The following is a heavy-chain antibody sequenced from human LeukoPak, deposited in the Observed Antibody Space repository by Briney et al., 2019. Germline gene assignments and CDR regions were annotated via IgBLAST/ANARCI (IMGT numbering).Heavy chain of an antibody. J-gene: IGHJ4*02. D-gene: IGHD4-17*01. CDR1: GGSISSYY. V-gene: IGHV4-59*01. Sequence: PSETLSLTCTVSGGSISSYYWSWIRQPPGKGLEWIGYIYYSGGTNYNPSLKSRVTISVDTSKNQFSLKLSSVTAADTAVYYCARYGDYGVYFDYWGQGTLVTVSS. CDR2: IYYSGGT. CDR3: ARYGDYGVYFDY.